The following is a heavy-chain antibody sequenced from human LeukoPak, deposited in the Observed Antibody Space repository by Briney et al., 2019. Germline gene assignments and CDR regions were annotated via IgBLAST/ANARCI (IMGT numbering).Heavy chain of an antibody. Sequence: PGGSLRLSCAASGFTFTSCAMTWVRQAPGKGPEWVSTISGSGGSTYYADSVKGRFTISRDNSKNTLFLQMISLRAEDTAVYYCVRLGGSSFFDYWGQGTLVTASS. J-gene: IGHJ4*02. CDR3: VRLGGSSFFDY. CDR2: ISGSGGST. V-gene: IGHV3-23*01. D-gene: IGHD2-15*01. CDR1: GFTFTSCA.